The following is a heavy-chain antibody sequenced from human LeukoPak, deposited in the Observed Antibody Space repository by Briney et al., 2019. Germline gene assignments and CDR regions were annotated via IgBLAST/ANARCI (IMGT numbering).Heavy chain of an antibody. CDR3: ATATGLSGSVEY. Sequence: GESLKISCQGSGYSFITNWIGWVRQMPGQGLEWMGIIYPGDSDTRYSPSFQGQVTISADKSINTAYLQWSSLKASDTAMYYCATATGLSGSVEYWGQGTLVTVSS. CDR1: GYSFITNW. CDR2: IYPGDSDT. V-gene: IGHV5-51*01. J-gene: IGHJ4*02. D-gene: IGHD2-8*02.